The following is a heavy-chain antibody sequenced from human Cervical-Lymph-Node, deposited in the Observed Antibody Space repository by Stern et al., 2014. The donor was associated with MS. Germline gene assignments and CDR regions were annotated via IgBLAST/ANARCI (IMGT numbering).Heavy chain of an antibody. J-gene: IGHJ4*02. V-gene: IGHV4-39*01. CDR1: GDSISSYTHY. CDR2: VYYSGAT. D-gene: IGHD2-8*02. Sequence: VQLVESGPGLVKPSETLSLTCAVSGDSISSYTHYWAWIRQPPGKGLEWIGSVYYSGATYYPPTLKSPVTISVDTSKNHFPLGLNSVTAADTAVYYCAKHACTGAACPFDLWGQGTLVTVSS. CDR3: AKHACTGAACPFDL.